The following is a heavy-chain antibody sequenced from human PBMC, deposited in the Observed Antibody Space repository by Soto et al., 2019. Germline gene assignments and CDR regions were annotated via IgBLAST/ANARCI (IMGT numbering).Heavy chain of an antibody. D-gene: IGHD1-26*01. J-gene: IGHJ5*02. CDR2: IYYSGST. V-gene: IGHV4-61*01. CDR1: GGSVSSGSYY. Sequence: QVQLQESGPGLVKPSETLSLTCTVSGGSVSSGSYYWSWIRQPPGKGLEWIGYIYYSGSTNYNPSLKSRVTISVDTSKNQCSLKLSSVTAADTAVYYCARDVSGSYSINWCDPWGQGTLVTVSS. CDR3: ARDVSGSYSINWCDP.